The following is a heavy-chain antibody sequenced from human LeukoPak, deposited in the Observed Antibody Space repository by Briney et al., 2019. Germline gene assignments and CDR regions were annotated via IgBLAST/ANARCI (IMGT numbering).Heavy chain of an antibody. V-gene: IGHV3-30*03. Sequence: GGSLRLSCAASGFTFSSYGMHWVRQAPGKGLEWVAVISYDGSIKYYADSVKGRFTISRDNSKNTLYLQMNSLRAEDTAVYYCATGDYFSNGDIVVVPAAFDPWGQGTLVTVSS. CDR1: GFTFSSYG. D-gene: IGHD2-2*01. CDR2: ISYDGSIK. CDR3: ATGDYFSNGDIVVVPAAFDP. J-gene: IGHJ5*02.